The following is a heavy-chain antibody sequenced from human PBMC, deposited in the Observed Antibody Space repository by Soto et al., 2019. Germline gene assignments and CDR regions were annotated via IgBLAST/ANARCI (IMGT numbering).Heavy chain of an antibody. CDR3: ARSHVDIVATAKGFDY. Sequence: ASVKVTCKACGYSFTSYAMRWVRQAPGQRLEWMGWINAGNGNTKYSQKFQGRVTITRDTSASTAYMELSSLRSEDTAVYYCARSHVDIVATAKGFDYWGQGTLVP. CDR1: GYSFTSYA. J-gene: IGHJ4*02. V-gene: IGHV1-3*01. CDR2: INAGNGNT. D-gene: IGHD5-12*01.